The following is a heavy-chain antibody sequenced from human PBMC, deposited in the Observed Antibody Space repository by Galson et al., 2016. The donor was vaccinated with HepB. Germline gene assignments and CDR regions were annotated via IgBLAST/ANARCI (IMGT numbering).Heavy chain of an antibody. CDR2: IESYSKII. CDR1: GFTFKKYG. J-gene: IGHJ4*02. CDR3: AREGPNYNYDF. Sequence: SLRLSCAASGFTFKKYGFNWVRLTPGKGLEWLSYIESYSKIIRYTESVRGRFTVSRDNAKNSVYLQLSGLRVEDTAIYYCAREGPNYNYDFWGQGTLVTVSS. V-gene: IGHV3-48*04. D-gene: IGHD5-24*01.